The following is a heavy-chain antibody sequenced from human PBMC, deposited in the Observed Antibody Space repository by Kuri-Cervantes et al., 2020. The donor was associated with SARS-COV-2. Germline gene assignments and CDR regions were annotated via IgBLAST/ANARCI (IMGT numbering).Heavy chain of an antibody. V-gene: IGHV4-34*01. CDR3: ARGGRGYCSGGSCYYFDH. CDR1: GGSFSGYY. D-gene: IGHD2-15*01. Sequence: SETLSLTCAVYGGSFSGYYWSWIRQPPGKGLEWIGEINHSGSTDYNPSLKSRVTISVDTSKNQFSLKLSSVTAADTAVYYCARGGRGYCSGGSCYYFDHWGQGTLVTVSS. J-gene: IGHJ4*02. CDR2: INHSGST.